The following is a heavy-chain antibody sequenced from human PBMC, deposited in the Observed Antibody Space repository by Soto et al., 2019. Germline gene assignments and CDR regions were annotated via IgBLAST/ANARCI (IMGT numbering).Heavy chain of an antibody. CDR1: GFTFSSYA. J-gene: IGHJ4*02. CDR3: AKYFYCSGGSCYSLPPNY. D-gene: IGHD2-15*01. Sequence: GGSLRLSCAASGFTFSSYAISWVRQAPGKGLEWVSAISGSGGSTYYADSVKGRFTISRDNSKNTLYLQMNSLRAEDTAVYYCAKYFYCSGGSCYSLPPNYWGQGTLVTVSS. V-gene: IGHV3-23*01. CDR2: ISGSGGST.